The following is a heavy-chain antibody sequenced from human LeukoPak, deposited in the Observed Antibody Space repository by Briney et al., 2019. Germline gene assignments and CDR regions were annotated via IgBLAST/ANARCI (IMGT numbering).Heavy chain of an antibody. CDR3: ARDDEGYYYLGRLGFDP. Sequence: ASVKVSCKASGYTFTSYGISWVRQAPGQGLEWMGWISAYNGNTNYAQKLQGRVTMTTDTSTSTAYMELRSLRSDDTAVYYCARDDEGYYYLGRLGFDPWGQGTLVTVSS. J-gene: IGHJ5*02. D-gene: IGHD5-12*01. V-gene: IGHV1-18*01. CDR1: GYTFTSYG. CDR2: ISAYNGNT.